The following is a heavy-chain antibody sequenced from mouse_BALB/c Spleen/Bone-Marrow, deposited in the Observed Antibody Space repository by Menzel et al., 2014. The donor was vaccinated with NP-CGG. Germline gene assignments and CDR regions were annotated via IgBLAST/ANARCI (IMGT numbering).Heavy chain of an antibody. CDR3: ARSDGNYDYAMDY. CDR1: GFTFSSFG. J-gene: IGHJ4*01. Sequence: EVKVVDSGGGLVQPGGSRKLSCAASGFTFSSFGMHWVRQAPEKGLEWVAYISSGSSTIYYADTVKGRFTISRDDPENTLFLQMTSLRSEDTAMYYCARSDGNYDYAMDYWGQGTSVTVSS. D-gene: IGHD2-1*01. V-gene: IGHV5-17*02. CDR2: ISSGSSTI.